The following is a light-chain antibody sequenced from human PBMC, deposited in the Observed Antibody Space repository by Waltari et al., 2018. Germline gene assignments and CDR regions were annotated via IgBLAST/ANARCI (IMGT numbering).Light chain of an antibody. J-gene: IGKJ1*01. CDR3: QNHERLPAT. Sequence: EVVLPQSPGTLSLSPGERATLACRASQSVSSFLAWYQQKPGQAPRLLIYHASNRATGIPDRFSGSGSGTDFSLTISRLEPEDFAVYYCQNHERLPATFGQGTKVEI. V-gene: IGKV3-20*01. CDR2: HAS. CDR1: QSVSSF.